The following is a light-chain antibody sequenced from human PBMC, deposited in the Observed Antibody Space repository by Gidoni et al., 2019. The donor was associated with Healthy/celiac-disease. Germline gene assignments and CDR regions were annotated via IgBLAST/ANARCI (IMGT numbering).Light chain of an antibody. CDR2: AAS. Sequence: IQMTQSPSSLSASVGDRVTITCRASQGIGTDVGWYQQKPGKAPKRLIYAASSLQGGVPSRFSGSGSETEFTLTISSLQPEDFATYYCLQHNNYPFTFGPGTRVDIK. J-gene: IGKJ3*01. CDR3: LQHNNYPFT. CDR1: QGIGTD. V-gene: IGKV1-17*01.